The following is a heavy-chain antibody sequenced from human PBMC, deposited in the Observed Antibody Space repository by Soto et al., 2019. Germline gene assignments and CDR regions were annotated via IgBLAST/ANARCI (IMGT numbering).Heavy chain of an antibody. D-gene: IGHD3-9*01. V-gene: IGHV1-2*04. CDR1: GYTFTGYY. Sequence: GASVKVSCKASGYTFTGYYMHWVRQAPGQGLEWMGWINPNSGGTNYAQKFQGWVTMTRDTSISTAYMELSRLRSDDTAVYYCARASVGSRPFDWSRGYYYMDVQGKPTTVTVSS. CDR2: INPNSGGT. CDR3: ARASVGSRPFDWSRGYYYMDV. J-gene: IGHJ6*03.